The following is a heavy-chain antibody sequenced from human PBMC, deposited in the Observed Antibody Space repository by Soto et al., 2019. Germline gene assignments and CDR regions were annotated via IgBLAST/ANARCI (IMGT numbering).Heavy chain of an antibody. D-gene: IGHD4-17*01. V-gene: IGHV1-69*01. J-gene: IGHJ6*02. Sequence: QVQLVQSGAEVKKPGSSVKVSCKASGGTLSNYAFTWLRQAPGQGLDCMGGIIPIFNTANYAQKFQGRVTITADESTSTAYMEVNRLRSEDTAVYYCARVRPTDYVGNYNNGMDVWGQGTTVTVSS. CDR3: ARVRPTDYVGNYNNGMDV. CDR2: IIPIFNTA. CDR1: GGTLSNYA.